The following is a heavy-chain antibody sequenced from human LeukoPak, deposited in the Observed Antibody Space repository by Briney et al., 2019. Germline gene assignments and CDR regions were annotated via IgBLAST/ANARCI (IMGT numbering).Heavy chain of an antibody. V-gene: IGHV4-4*07. CDR3: ARDRYYYDSSGYSQLDY. CDR2: IYTSGST. J-gene: IGHJ4*02. D-gene: IGHD3-22*01. Sequence: SETLSLTCTVSGVSISSYYWSWIRQPAGKGLEWIGRIYTSGSTNYNPSLKSRVTMSVDTSKNQFSLKLSSVTAADTAVYYCARDRYYYDSSGYSQLDYWGQGTLVTVSS. CDR1: GVSISSYY.